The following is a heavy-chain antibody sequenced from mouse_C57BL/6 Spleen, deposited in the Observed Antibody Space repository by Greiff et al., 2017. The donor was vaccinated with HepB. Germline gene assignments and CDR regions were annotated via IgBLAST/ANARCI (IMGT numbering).Heavy chain of an antibody. J-gene: IGHJ2*01. CDR3: ASFITTVVADYFDY. Sequence: VQLQQSGPELVKPGASVKISCKASGYAFSSSWMNWVKQRPGKGLEWIGRIYPGDGDTNYNGKFKGKATLTADKSSSTAYMQLRSLTSEDSAVYFCASFITTVVADYFDYWGQGTTLTVSS. D-gene: IGHD1-1*01. CDR1: GYAFSSSW. V-gene: IGHV1-82*01. CDR2: IYPGDGDT.